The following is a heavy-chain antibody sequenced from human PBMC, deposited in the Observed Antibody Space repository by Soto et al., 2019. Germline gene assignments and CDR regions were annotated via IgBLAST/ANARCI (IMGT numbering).Heavy chain of an antibody. D-gene: IGHD2-21*01. Sequence: QVQLQQWGAGLLKPSETLSLTCAVYGGSFSGYYWSWIRQTPGKGLEWIGKINHSGSTNYNPFLKSRVTISVDTSKNQFSLKLSSVTAADTAVYYCARGGRLRLLWPSDPWGQGTLVTVSS. V-gene: IGHV4-34*01. CDR1: GGSFSGYY. CDR3: ARGGRLRLLWPSDP. CDR2: INHSGST. J-gene: IGHJ5*02.